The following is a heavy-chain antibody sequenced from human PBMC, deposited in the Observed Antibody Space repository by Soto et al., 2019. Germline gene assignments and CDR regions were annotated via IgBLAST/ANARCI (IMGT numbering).Heavy chain of an antibody. CDR1: GFTFSSYW. Sequence: EVQLVESGGGLVQPGGSLRLSCAASGFTFSSYWMHWVRQAPGKGLVWVSRINSDGNRTSYADSVKGRFTISRDNAKNTLYLQMNSLSAEDTAVYSCVRASPSGSAFLDYWGQGTLVTVSS. J-gene: IGHJ4*02. D-gene: IGHD1-26*01. V-gene: IGHV3-74*01. CDR3: VRASPSGSAFLDY. CDR2: INSDGNRT.